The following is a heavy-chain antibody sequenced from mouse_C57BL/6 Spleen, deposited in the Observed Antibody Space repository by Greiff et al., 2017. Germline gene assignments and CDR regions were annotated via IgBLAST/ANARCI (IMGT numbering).Heavy chain of an antibody. V-gene: IGHV1-4*01. CDR1: GYTFTSYT. CDR3: ARDEGTWAMDY. J-gene: IGHJ4*01. D-gene: IGHD3-3*01. CDR2: INRSSGNT. Sequence: VQLQQSGAELARPGASVKMSCKASGYTFTSYTMHWLNQRPGRGLEWIVYINRSSGNTKYNQKFKDKATLTANKSSSTAYMQLSGLTSEDSAAYYCARDEGTWAMDYWGQGTSVTVSS.